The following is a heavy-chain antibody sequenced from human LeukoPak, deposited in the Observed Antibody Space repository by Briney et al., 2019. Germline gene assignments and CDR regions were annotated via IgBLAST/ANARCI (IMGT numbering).Heavy chain of an antibody. CDR3: AKDSGGYCSSTSCYFDY. D-gene: IGHD2-2*01. CDR2: MAGDGSSI. Sequence: GRSLRLSCAASGFIFSSYGMHWVRQAPGKGLEWVALMAGDGSSIYYADSVKGRFTISRDNSKNTLYLQMNSLRAEDTAVYYCAKDSGGYCSSTSCYFDYWGQGTLVTVSS. J-gene: IGHJ4*02. CDR1: GFIFSSYG. V-gene: IGHV3-30*18.